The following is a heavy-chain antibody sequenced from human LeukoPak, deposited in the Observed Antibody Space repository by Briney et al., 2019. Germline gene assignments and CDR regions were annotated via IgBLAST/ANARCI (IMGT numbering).Heavy chain of an antibody. CDR3: ARGQSSGRYWHCDL. CDR2: INPNGGST. D-gene: IGHD3-22*01. V-gene: IGHV1-46*01. J-gene: IGHJ2*01. CDR1: GYTFTSYY. Sequence: ASVKVSCRASGYTFTSYYMHWVHQAPGQGLEWMGIINPNGGSTNYAQKFQGRVTMTRDTSTSAVYMELSSLRSEDTAVYYCARGQSSGRYWHCDLWGRGTLVTVSS.